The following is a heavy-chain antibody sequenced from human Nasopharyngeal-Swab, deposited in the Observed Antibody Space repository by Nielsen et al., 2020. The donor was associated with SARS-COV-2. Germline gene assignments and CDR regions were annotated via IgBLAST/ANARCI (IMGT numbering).Heavy chain of an antibody. J-gene: IGHJ6*04. CDR3: ARDLGDV. CDR2: ISYDGSNK. V-gene: IGHV3-30-3*01. CDR1: GFTFSSYA. Sequence: GGSLRLSCAASGFTFSSYAMHGVRQAPGKGLEWVAVISYDGSNKYYADSVKGRFTISRDNSKNTLYLQMNSLRAEDTAVYYCARDLGDVGGKGTTVTVSS.